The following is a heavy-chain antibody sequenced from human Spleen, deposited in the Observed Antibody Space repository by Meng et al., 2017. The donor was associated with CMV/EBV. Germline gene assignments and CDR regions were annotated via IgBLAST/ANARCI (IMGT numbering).Heavy chain of an antibody. V-gene: IGHV3-21*01. Sequence: GESLKISCAASGFTFSSYSMNWVRQAPGKGLEWVSSISSSSSYIYYADSVKGRFTISRDNAKNSLYLQMNSLRAEDTAVYYCARDSATVNHYYYYGMDVWDQGTTVTVSS. CDR3: ARDSATVNHYYYYGMDV. CDR2: ISSSSSYI. CDR1: GFTFSSYS. J-gene: IGHJ6*02. D-gene: IGHD4-17*01.